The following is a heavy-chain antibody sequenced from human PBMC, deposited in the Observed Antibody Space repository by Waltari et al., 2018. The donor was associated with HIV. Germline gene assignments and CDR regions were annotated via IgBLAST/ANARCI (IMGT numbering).Heavy chain of an antibody. D-gene: IGHD6-25*01. J-gene: IGHJ6*02. V-gene: IGHV3-33*01. CDR3: ARETGSSSGHYYGRDA. Sequence: QVQLVESGEGVVQPGGSLRLSCAACGFTFSGFGMHRVRRTPGKGLEWCAIIWYDGTNKLYSDSVKGRFTVSRDNSKNALYLQMNSLRVDETAIYYCARETGSSSGHYYGRDAWGQGTTVTVSS. CDR2: IWYDGTNK. CDR1: GFTFSGFG.